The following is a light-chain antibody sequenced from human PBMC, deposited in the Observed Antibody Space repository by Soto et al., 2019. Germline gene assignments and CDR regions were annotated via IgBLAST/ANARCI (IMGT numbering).Light chain of an antibody. CDR2: AAS. Sequence: DIQMTQSPSSLSASVGDRVTITCRASQSISNYLNWYQQKPGKAPKLLIYAASSLQSGVPSRFRGSGSGADFTLTISSLQPEDFATYYCQQSYSAPLTFGPGTKVDLK. CDR3: QQSYSAPLT. J-gene: IGKJ3*01. CDR1: QSISNY. V-gene: IGKV1-39*01.